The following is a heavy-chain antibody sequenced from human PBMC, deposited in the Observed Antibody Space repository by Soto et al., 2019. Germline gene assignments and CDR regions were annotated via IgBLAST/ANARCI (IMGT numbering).Heavy chain of an antibody. D-gene: IGHD2-15*01. V-gene: IGHV3-74*01. CDR2: IDSDGSRI. Sequence: EVQLVESGGGLVQPGESLRLSCAASGFTFSNYWMHWVRQAPGKGLVWVSRIDSDGSRITYADFVKGRFTISRDNAKNTVYLHMNSLTAEDTAVSYCVRTSLVVAVATREDFWGQGTLVTVSS. J-gene: IGHJ4*02. CDR3: VRTSLVVAVATREDF. CDR1: GFTFSNYW.